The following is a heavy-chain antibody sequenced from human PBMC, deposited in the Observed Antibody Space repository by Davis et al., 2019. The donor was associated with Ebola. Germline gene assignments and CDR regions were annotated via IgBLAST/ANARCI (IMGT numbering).Heavy chain of an antibody. V-gene: IGHV3-23*01. Sequence: GGSLRLSCETSGFIFRNYVMSWVRQAPGKGLEWVSTFGTVGDTYYADSVKGRFAMSRDNSRGTQYLQMNSLRVEDSAIYYCVKDSSNIWFDIWGQGTLVTVSS. D-gene: IGHD2/OR15-2a*01. CDR1: GFIFRNYV. CDR2: FGTVGDT. CDR3: VKDSSNIWFDI. J-gene: IGHJ3*02.